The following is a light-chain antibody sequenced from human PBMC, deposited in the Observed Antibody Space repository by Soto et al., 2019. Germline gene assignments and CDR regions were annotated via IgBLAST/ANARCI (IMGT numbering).Light chain of an antibody. J-gene: IGLJ2*01. CDR3: HSYDTILSGSV. V-gene: IGLV1-40*01. CDR2: GNT. CDR1: SSNIGSSFD. Sequence: QLVLTQPPSVSGAPGQRVTISCTGSSSNIGSSFDVHWYQHLPGTAPKLLIYGNTNRPSGVPDRFSGSKSGNSASLAITGLQAEDEADYYCHSYDTILSGSVFGGGTKLTVL.